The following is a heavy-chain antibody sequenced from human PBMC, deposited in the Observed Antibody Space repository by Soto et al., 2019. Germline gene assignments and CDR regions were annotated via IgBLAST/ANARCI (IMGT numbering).Heavy chain of an antibody. Sequence: GASVKVSCKASGGTFSSYAISGVRQAPGQGLGWMGGIIPIFGTANYAQKFQGRVTITADESTSTAYMELSSLRSEDTAVYYCAKYYYDSSGYYSDYYYGMDVWGQGTTVTVS. J-gene: IGHJ6*02. V-gene: IGHV1-69*13. CDR1: GGTFSSYA. CDR3: AKYYYDSSGYYSDYYYGMDV. CDR2: IIPIFGTA. D-gene: IGHD3-22*01.